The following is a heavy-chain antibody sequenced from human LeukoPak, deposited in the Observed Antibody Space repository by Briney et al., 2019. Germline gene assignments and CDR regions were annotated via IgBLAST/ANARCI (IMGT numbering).Heavy chain of an antibody. CDR1: GFTFSSYA. CDR3: AKGGRSGSLMFDY. D-gene: IGHD3-10*01. V-gene: IGHV3-23*01. CDR2: ISGSGGST. Sequence: GGSLRLSCAASGFTFSSYAMSWVRQAPGKELEWVSAISGSGGSTYYADSVKGRFTISRDNSKNTLYLQMNSLRAEDTAVYYCAKGGRSGSLMFDYWGQGTLVTVSS. J-gene: IGHJ4*02.